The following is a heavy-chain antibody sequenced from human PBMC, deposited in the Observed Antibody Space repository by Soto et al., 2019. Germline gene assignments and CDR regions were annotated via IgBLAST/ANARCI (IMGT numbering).Heavy chain of an antibody. J-gene: IGHJ4*02. V-gene: IGHV4-59*01. D-gene: IGHD3-22*01. Sequence: QVQLQESGPGLVKPSETLSLTCTVSGGSISSYYWSWIRQPPGKGLEWIGYIYYSGSTNYNPSLKSRVTISVDTSKNQFSLKLSSVTAADTAVYYCARMEYYDSSGYPGATRWGQGTLVTVSS. CDR3: ARMEYYDSSGYPGATR. CDR1: GGSISSYY. CDR2: IYYSGST.